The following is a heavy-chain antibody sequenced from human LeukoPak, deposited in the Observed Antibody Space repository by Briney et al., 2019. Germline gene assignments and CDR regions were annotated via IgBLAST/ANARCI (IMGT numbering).Heavy chain of an antibody. CDR2: IWYDGSNK. V-gene: IGHV3-33*01. CDR1: GFTFSSYG. D-gene: IGHD5-18*01. Sequence: GGSLRLSCAASGFTFSSYGMHWVRQAPGKGLEWVAVIWYDGSNKYYADSVKGRFTISRDNSKNTLYLQMNSLRAEDTAIYYCARVSGNIQIWPQPFGDGMDVWGQGTTVTVSS. CDR3: ARVSGNIQIWPQPFGDGMDV. J-gene: IGHJ6*02.